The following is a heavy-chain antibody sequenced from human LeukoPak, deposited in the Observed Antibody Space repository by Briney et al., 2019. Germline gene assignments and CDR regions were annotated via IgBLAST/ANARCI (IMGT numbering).Heavy chain of an antibody. CDR3: ARVFGGPVSRRFDP. V-gene: IGHV4-39*07. Sequence: SETLSLTCTVSGGSIGSTSYYWGWIRQPPGKGLEWIGSIYYNGGTYYNPSLKSRVTISVDTSKNQFSLKLSSVTAADTAVYYCARVFGGPVSRRFDPWGQGTLVTVSS. J-gene: IGHJ5*02. D-gene: IGHD4-23*01. CDR1: GGSIGSTSYY. CDR2: IYYNGGT.